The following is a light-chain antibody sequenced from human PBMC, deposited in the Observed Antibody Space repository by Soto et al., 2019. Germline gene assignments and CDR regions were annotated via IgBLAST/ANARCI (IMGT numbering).Light chain of an antibody. V-gene: IGKV3-20*01. J-gene: IGKJ5*01. Sequence: ETVLTQSPGTLSLSPGDRATLSCRASQSVTTNCLAWYQQKAGQAPRLLIYGASSRATGIPDRFSGSGSGTDFTLTISRLEPEDFAVYYCQQYGSSPQTFGQGTRLEIK. CDR1: QSVTTNC. CDR3: QQYGSSPQT. CDR2: GAS.